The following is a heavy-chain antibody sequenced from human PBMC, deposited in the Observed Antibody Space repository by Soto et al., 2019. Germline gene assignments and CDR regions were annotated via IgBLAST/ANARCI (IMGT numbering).Heavy chain of an antibody. CDR2: IIPIFGTA. V-gene: IGHV1-69*13. J-gene: IGHJ6*02. CDR3: ARDGCISTSCYLGYYYYGMDV. CDR1: GGTFSSYA. D-gene: IGHD2-2*01. Sequence: SVKVSCKASGGTFSSYAISWVRQAPGQGLEWMGGIIPIFGTANYAQKFQGRVTITADESTSTAYMELSSLRSEDTAVYYYARDGCISTSCYLGYYYYGMDVWGQGTTVTVSS.